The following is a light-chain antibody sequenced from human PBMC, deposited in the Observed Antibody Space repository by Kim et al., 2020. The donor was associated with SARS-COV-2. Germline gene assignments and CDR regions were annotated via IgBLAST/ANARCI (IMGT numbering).Light chain of an antibody. V-gene: IGKV3-11*01. Sequence: EIVLTQSPATLSLSPGERATLSCRASQSVISSLAWYQQKPGQAPRLLIYDASNRATGIPARFSASASGTDFTLTISSLEPEDFAVYYCQQRTYWPPLTFGGGTKVDIK. J-gene: IGKJ4*01. CDR1: QSVISS. CDR3: QQRTYWPPLT. CDR2: DAS.